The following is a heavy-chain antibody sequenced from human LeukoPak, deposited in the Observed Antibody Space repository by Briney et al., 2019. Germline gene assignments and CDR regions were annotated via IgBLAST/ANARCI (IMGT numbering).Heavy chain of an antibody. D-gene: IGHD3-22*01. Sequence: ASVKVSCKASGYTFTGYYMHWVRQAPGQGLEWMGIINPSGGSTSYAQKFQGRVTMTRDTSTSTVYMELSSLRSEDTAVYYCARAKDRIGDNDSSGDLDAFDIWGQGTMVTVSS. CDR1: GYTFTGYY. CDR3: ARAKDRIGDNDSSGDLDAFDI. CDR2: INPSGGST. J-gene: IGHJ3*02. V-gene: IGHV1-46*01.